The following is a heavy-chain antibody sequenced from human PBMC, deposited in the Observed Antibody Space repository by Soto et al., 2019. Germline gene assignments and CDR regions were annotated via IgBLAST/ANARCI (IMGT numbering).Heavy chain of an antibody. CDR3: ARTIGVYDFWSGYPPPGGMDV. V-gene: IGHV4-31*03. CDR2: FYSSGSI. Sequence: PSETRSLTYFVSGYSITEGGYYCSCIRHHPGKGLELIGSFYSSGSIIYNPSLRSRVSISGDTSSNQFSMSLTSVTAADTAVYYCARTIGVYDFWSGYPPPGGMDVWGQGTTVTVSS. CDR1: GYSITEGGYY. D-gene: IGHD3-3*01. J-gene: IGHJ6*02.